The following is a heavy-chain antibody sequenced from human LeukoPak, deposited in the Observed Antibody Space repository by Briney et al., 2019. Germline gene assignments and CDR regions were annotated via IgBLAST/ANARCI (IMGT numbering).Heavy chain of an antibody. CDR1: GFTFSSYA. D-gene: IGHD3-22*01. CDR3: ARDDYYDSSNLDY. Sequence: GGSLRLSCAASGFTFSSYAMHWVRQAPGKGLEWVAVISYDGSNKYYADSVKGRFTISRDNSKSTLYLQMNSLRAEDTAVYYCARDDYYDSSNLDYWGQGTLVTVSS. CDR2: ISYDGSNK. J-gene: IGHJ4*02. V-gene: IGHV3-30-3*01.